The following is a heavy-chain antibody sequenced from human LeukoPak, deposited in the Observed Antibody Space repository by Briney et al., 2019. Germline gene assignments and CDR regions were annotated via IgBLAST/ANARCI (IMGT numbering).Heavy chain of an antibody. J-gene: IGHJ4*02. D-gene: IGHD1-26*01. CDR3: ARESVQGSSLPYFDY. V-gene: IGHV4-4*02. Sequence: PSETLSLTCTVSGGSISSSHWWGWVRQPPGKGLEWVGEIHHSGSTNSNPSLKSRVTISVDKSKNQFSLRLNSVTAADTAVYYCARESVQGSSLPYFDYWGQGTLVTVSS. CDR1: GGSISSSHW. CDR2: IHHSGST.